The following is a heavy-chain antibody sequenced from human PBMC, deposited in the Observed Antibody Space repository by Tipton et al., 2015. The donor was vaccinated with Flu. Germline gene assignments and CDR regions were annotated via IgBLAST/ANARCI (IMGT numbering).Heavy chain of an antibody. V-gene: IGHV4-39*07. Sequence: LRLSCSVSGASMKKSNHYWGWIRQPPGKGLEWIGSIYFSGTPYYSPSLKSRVTISVDTSKNQLSLKLSSVTAADTAVYYCARLRANYYDSSGYSDYWGQGTLVTVSS. CDR3: ARLRANYYDSSGYSDY. J-gene: IGHJ4*02. CDR1: GASMKKSNHY. D-gene: IGHD3-22*01. CDR2: IYFSGTP.